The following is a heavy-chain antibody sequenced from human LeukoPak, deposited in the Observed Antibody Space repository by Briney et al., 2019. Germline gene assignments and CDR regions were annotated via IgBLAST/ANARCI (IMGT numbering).Heavy chain of an antibody. Sequence: PSETLSLTCTVSGYSISSGYYWGWIRQPPGKGLEWIGSIYHSGSTYYNPSLKSRVTISVDTSKNQFSLKLSSVTAADTAVYYCARVHYYGSGSYSSFDYWGQGTLVTVSS. CDR1: GYSISSGYY. V-gene: IGHV4-38-2*02. CDR3: ARVHYYGSGSYSSFDY. J-gene: IGHJ4*02. D-gene: IGHD3-10*01. CDR2: IYHSGST.